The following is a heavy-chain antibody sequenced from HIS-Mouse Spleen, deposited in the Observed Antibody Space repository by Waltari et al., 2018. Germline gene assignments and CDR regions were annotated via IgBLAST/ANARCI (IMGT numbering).Heavy chain of an antibody. CDR2: RNPNSGNT. J-gene: IGHJ4*02. CDR1: GYTFTSYD. Sequence: QVQLVQSGAEVKKPGASVKVSCKASGYTFTSYDINWVRQATGQGLEWMGWRNPNSGNTGYAQKSQGRVTMTRNTSISTAYMALSSLRSEDTAVYYCVARFGESHFDYWGQGTLVTVSS. CDR3: VARFGESHFDY. V-gene: IGHV1-8*01. D-gene: IGHD3-10*01.